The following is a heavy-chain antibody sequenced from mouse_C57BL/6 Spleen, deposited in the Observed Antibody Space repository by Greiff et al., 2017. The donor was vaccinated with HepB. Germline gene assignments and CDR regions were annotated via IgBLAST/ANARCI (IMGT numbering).Heavy chain of an antibody. Sequence: EVKLMESGGGLVKPGGSLKLSCAASGFTFSSYAMSWVRQTPEKRLEWVATISDGGSYTYYPDNVKGRFTISRDNAKNNLYLQMSHLKSEDTAMYYCARDQISYDYEALDYWGQGTTLTVSS. CDR3: ARDQISYDYEALDY. V-gene: IGHV5-4*01. J-gene: IGHJ2*01. CDR1: GFTFSSYA. D-gene: IGHD2-4*01. CDR2: ISDGGSYT.